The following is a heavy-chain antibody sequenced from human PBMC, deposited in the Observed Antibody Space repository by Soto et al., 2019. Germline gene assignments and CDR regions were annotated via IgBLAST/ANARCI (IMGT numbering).Heavy chain of an antibody. Sequence: GGSLRLSCAASGFTFDDYAMQWVRQAPGKGLEWVSLISGDGGSTYYADSVKGRFTISRDNSKNSLYLQMNSLRTEDTALYYCAKDIGSSGYYYAFDIWGQGTMVTVSS. J-gene: IGHJ3*02. CDR3: AKDIGSSGYYYAFDI. D-gene: IGHD3-22*01. CDR1: GFTFDDYA. V-gene: IGHV3-43*02. CDR2: ISGDGGST.